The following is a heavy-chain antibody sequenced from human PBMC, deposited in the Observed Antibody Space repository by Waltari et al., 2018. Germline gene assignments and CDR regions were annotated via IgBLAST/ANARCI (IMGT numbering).Heavy chain of an antibody. D-gene: IGHD6-19*01. CDR2: VKNGGTT. CDR1: GGSLSGYY. Sequence: QVRLQQWGAGLLKPSETLSLTCVVSGGSLSGYYWSWIRQPPRKGLEWLREVKNGGTTNYNPSLKSRITVSIDTSNNQFSLNLNSVTAADTAVYYCAKQVAGSGWYLGWGQGTLVSVSS. CDR3: AKQVAGSGWYLG. V-gene: IGHV4-34*01. J-gene: IGHJ4*02.